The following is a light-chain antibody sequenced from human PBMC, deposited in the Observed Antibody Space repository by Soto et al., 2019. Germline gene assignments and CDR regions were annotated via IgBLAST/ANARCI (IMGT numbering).Light chain of an antibody. CDR3: CSYAGSRTYV. V-gene: IGLV2-23*01. Sequence: QSALTQPASVSGSPGQSITISCTGTSSDVGNYNLVSWYQQHPGKAPKLMIYEGSKRPSGVSNRFSGSKSGNTASLTISILQAEDEADYYCCSYAGSRTYVLGTGTKVTVL. J-gene: IGLJ1*01. CDR2: EGS. CDR1: SSDVGNYNL.